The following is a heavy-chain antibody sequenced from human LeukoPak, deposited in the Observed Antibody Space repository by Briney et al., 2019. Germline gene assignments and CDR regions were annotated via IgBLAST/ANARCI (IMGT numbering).Heavy chain of an antibody. J-gene: IGHJ4*02. CDR1: GYTFTGYY. CDR2: INPNSGGT. D-gene: IGHD6-6*01. Sequence: SVKVSCKASGYTFTGYYMHWVRQAPGQGLEWMGWINPNSGGTNYAQKFQGRVTMTRDTSISTAYMELSRLRSEDTAVYSCANAGGVAARALFDHWGQGTLVTVSS. V-gene: IGHV1-2*02. CDR3: ANAGGVAARALFDH.